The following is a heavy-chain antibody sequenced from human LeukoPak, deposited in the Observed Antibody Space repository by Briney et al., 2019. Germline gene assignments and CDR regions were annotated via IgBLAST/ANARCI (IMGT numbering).Heavy chain of an antibody. CDR1: GFTFSSYA. J-gene: IGHJ4*02. V-gene: IGHV3-30*04. CDR3: ARDRYSYGNIEYYFDY. D-gene: IGHD5-18*01. Sequence: PGGSLRLSCAASGFTFSSYAMHWVRQAPGKGLEWVAVISYDGSNKYYADSVKGRFTISRDNSKNTLYLQMNSLRAEDTAVYYCARDRYSYGNIEYYFDYWGQGTLVTVSS. CDR2: ISYDGSNK.